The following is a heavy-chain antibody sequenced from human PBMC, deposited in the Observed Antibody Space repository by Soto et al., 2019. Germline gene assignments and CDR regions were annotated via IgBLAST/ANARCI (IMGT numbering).Heavy chain of an antibody. D-gene: IGHD2-21*01. J-gene: IGHJ6*02. V-gene: IGHV4-59*11. Sequence: SETLSLTCSVSGASLKTHYWSWIRQPPGNGLECIGNIYYNGATNYNPSLQRRVTISVDTSKKQFSLRLTSVTAAVTVAYYCAKVVPAAEYFYGLDVWGQGTSVTVSS. CDR1: GASLKTHY. CDR2: IYYNGAT. CDR3: AKVVPAAEYFYGLDV.